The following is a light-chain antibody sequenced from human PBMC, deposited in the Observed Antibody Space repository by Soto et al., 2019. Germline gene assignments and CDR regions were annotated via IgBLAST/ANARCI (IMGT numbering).Light chain of an antibody. J-gene: IGKJ4*01. CDR1: QGIGNY. V-gene: IGKV1-27*01. CDR2: AAS. CDR3: HKYNSAPLT. Sequence: DIQMTQSPSSLSASVGDRVTITCRASQGIGNYLAWHQQKPGKVPKLLIYAASTLQSGVPSRFSGSGSGTGFTLTITSLQPEDVATYYCHKYNSAPLTFGGGTKVEIK.